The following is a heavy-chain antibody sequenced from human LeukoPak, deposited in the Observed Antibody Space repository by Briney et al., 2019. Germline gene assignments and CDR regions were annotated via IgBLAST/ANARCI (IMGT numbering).Heavy chain of an antibody. V-gene: IGHV4-59*11. J-gene: IGHJ4*02. CDR3: ARLRGNYFPDY. D-gene: IGHD4-11*01. CDR1: GGSISSHY. CDR2: VYYSGSI. Sequence: SETLSLTCTVSGGSISSHYWSWIRQPPGKGLEWIGYVYYSGSINYNPSLKSRLTISVDTSKNQFSLKLSSVTAADTAVYYCARLRGNYFPDYWGQGTLVTVSS.